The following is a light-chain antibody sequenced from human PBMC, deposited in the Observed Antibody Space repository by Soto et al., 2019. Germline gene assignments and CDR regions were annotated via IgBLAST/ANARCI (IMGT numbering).Light chain of an antibody. Sequence: QSALAQPPSVSGSPGQSVTISCTATTTDIDNYASVSWYQQAPGTAPKLIIYDVNNRPSGAPDRFSGSTSGNTASLTISGLQAEDETDYFCSLYSSNGSLIFGPGTKVTV. CDR3: SLYSSNGSLI. V-gene: IGLV2-18*01. J-gene: IGLJ1*01. CDR2: DVN. CDR1: TTDIDNYAS.